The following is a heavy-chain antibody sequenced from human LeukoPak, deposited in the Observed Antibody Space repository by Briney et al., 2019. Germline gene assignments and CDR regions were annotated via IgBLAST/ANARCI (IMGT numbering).Heavy chain of an antibody. J-gene: IGHJ6*02. CDR2: ISYDGSNK. Sequence: PGGSLRLSCAASGFTFSSYGMHWVRQAPGKGLEWVGVISYDGSNKYYADSVKGRFTISRDNSKNTLYLQMNSLRAEDTAVYYCAKDGIVVVPAATLYYYYYGMDVWGQGTTVTVSS. V-gene: IGHV3-30*18. CDR3: AKDGIVVVPAATLYYYYYGMDV. CDR1: GFTFSSYG. D-gene: IGHD2-2*01.